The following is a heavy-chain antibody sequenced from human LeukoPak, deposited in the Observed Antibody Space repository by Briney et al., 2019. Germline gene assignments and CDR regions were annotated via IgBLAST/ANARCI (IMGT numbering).Heavy chain of an antibody. CDR1: GYTFIDYY. Sequence: GASVTVSFKASGYTFIDYYLHWVRQAPGHGLEWMGWINPHSGGTHYAQKFQGRVTMTRDTSISTAYMELSSLRSDDTAVYFCAREIVATIGGAFDIWGQGTMVTVSS. V-gene: IGHV1-2*02. D-gene: IGHD5-12*01. CDR3: AREIVATIGGAFDI. CDR2: INPHSGGT. J-gene: IGHJ3*02.